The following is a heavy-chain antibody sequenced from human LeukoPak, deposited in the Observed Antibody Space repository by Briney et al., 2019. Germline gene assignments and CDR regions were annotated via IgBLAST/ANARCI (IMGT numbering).Heavy chain of an antibody. CDR3: ARHRYYYDSSGFDY. J-gene: IGHJ4*02. CDR2: IYYSGST. V-gene: IGHV4-59*08. Sequence: SETLSLTYTVSGGSISSYYWSWIRQPPGKGLEWIGYIYYSGSTNYNPSLKSRVTISVDTSKNQFSLKLSSVTAADTAVYYCARHRYYYDSSGFDYWGQGTLVTVSS. CDR1: GGSISSYY. D-gene: IGHD3-22*01.